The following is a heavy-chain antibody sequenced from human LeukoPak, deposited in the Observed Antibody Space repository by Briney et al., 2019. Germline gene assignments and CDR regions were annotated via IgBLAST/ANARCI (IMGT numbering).Heavy chain of an antibody. CDR1: GCTFSNYW. Sequence: GGSLRLSCAASGCTFSNYWLSWFRQAPGQGLEWVASIKQDGSERYYVDSVKGRFTISRDNARNSLFLQLSSLRVEDTAVYYCARGSMHIYHLYTDYWGQGTLVTVSS. D-gene: IGHD3-16*02. CDR2: IKQDGSER. J-gene: IGHJ4*02. V-gene: IGHV3-7*01. CDR3: ARGSMHIYHLYTDY.